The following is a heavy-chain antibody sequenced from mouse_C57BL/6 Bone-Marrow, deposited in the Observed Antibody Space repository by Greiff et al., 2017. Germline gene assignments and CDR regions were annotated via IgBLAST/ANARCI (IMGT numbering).Heavy chain of an antibody. CDR1: GYTFTDYY. CDR2: INPYNGGT. CDR3: ARRPLHYYGRAMDY. J-gene: IGHJ4*01. V-gene: IGHV1-19*01. D-gene: IGHD1-1*01. Sequence: EVQVVESGPVLVKPGASVKMSCKASGYTFTDYYMNWVKQSHGKSLEWIGVINPYNGGTSYNQKFKGKATLTVDKSSSTACMELNSLTSEASAVYYCARRPLHYYGRAMDYWGQGTSVTVSS.